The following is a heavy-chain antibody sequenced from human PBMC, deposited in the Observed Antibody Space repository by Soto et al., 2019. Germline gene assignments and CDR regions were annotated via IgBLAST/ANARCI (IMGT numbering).Heavy chain of an antibody. Sequence: SETLSLTCTVSGGSISSYYWSWIRQPPGKGLEWIGCIYYSGSTNYNPSLKSRVTISVDTSKNQFSLKLSSVTAADTAVYYCARVNGGYSYGTSFDYWGQGTLVTVSS. D-gene: IGHD5-18*01. V-gene: IGHV4-59*01. CDR1: GGSISSYY. CDR2: IYYSGST. J-gene: IGHJ4*02. CDR3: ARVNGGYSYGTSFDY.